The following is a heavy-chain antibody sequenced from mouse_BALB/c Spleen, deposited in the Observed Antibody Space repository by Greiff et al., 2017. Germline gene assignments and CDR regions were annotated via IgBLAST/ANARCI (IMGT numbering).Heavy chain of an antibody. J-gene: IGHJ4*01. CDR3: ARGHYGSSYWYAMDY. Sequence: EVKLMESGPGLVKPSQSLSLTCTVTGYSITSDYAWNWIRQFPGNKLEWMGYISYSGSTSYNPSLKSRISITRDTSKNQFFLQLNSVTTEDTATYYCARGHYGSSYWYAMDYWGQGTSFTVSS. V-gene: IGHV3-2*02. CDR2: ISYSGST. D-gene: IGHD1-1*01. CDR1: GYSITSDYA.